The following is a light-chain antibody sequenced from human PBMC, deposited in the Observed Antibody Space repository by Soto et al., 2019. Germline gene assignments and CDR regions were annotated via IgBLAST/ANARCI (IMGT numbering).Light chain of an antibody. CDR2: DVS. V-gene: IGKV1-33*01. CDR3: QQYDKQPVT. CDR1: QDISNF. Sequence: DIQMTQSPSSLSASVGDRVTITCQASQDISNFLNWYHQTPGKAPRLLIYDVSNLQPGVASRFSGSGSVTDFTFTINSLQPEDIGTFYCQQYDKQPVTFGGGTKVEIK. J-gene: IGKJ4*01.